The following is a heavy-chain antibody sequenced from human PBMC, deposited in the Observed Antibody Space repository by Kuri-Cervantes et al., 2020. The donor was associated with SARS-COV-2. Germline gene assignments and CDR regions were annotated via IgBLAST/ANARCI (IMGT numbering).Heavy chain of an antibody. CDR3: ARLRYCNSTSCWHFDY. CDR2: IYHSGST. V-gene: IGHV4-38-2*01. J-gene: IGHJ4*02. D-gene: IGHD2-2*01. Sequence: GSLRLSCAVSGYSISSGYYWGWIRQPPGKGLEWIGSIYHSGSTYYNPSLKSRVTISVDTSKNQFSLKPSSVTAADTAVYYCARLRYCNSTSCWHFDYWGQGTLVTVSS. CDR1: GYSISSGYY.